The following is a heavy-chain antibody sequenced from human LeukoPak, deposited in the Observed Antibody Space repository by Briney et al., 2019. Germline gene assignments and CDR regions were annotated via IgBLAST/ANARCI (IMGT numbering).Heavy chain of an antibody. Sequence: PSQTLSLTCTVSGGSISSGDYYWSWIRQPPGKGLEWIVYIYYSGSTYYNPSLKSRVTISVDTSKNQFSLKLSSVTAADTAVYYCARGVVPAAIDVGLNWFDPWGQGTLVTVSS. CDR1: GGSISSGDYY. V-gene: IGHV4-30-4*08. D-gene: IGHD2-2*01. CDR2: IYYSGST. CDR3: ARGVVPAAIDVGLNWFDP. J-gene: IGHJ5*02.